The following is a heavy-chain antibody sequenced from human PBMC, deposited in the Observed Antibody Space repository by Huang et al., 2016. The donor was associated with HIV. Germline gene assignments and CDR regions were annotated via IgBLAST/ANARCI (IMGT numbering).Heavy chain of an antibody. CDR2: IIPILGTG. V-gene: IGHV1-69*01. J-gene: IGHJ2*01. Sequence: PGQGLEWMGWIIPILGTGKYAQKFQGRVTINADESRNTAYMELSSLKSEDTAVYYCARGTGAGAAHWYFDLWGRGTLVTVSS. CDR3: ARGTGAGAAHWYFDL. D-gene: IGHD1-26*01.